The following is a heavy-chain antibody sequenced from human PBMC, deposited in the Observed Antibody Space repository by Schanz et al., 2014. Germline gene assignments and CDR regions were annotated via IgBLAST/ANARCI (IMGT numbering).Heavy chain of an antibody. CDR3: AKYGGGYSYGFVAY. CDR1: GFVFRTFA. J-gene: IGHJ4*02. V-gene: IGHV3-23*01. D-gene: IGHD5-18*01. Sequence: EVQLLESGGTVVQPGGSLRVSCAASGFVFRTFAMYWVRQAPGKGLEWVSALTGSGTTTYYADSVKGRFTISRDNSKNTLYLQMKSLRAEDTAVYYCAKYGGGYSYGFVAYWGQGILVTVSS. CDR2: LTGSGTTT.